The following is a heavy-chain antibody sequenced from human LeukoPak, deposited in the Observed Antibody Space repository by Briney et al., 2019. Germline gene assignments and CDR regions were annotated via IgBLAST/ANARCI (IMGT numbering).Heavy chain of an antibody. Sequence: ASVKVSCKASGYTFTSYYIHWVRQAPGQGLEWMGIIRPSAGSTTYAQKFQGRVTITRDTSTSTVYMELSSLRSEDTAMYFCAIVAAGVDFDYWGQGTLVTVSS. D-gene: IGHD6-13*01. CDR3: AIVAAGVDFDY. CDR2: IRPSAGST. CDR1: GYTFTSYY. J-gene: IGHJ4*02. V-gene: IGHV1-46*01.